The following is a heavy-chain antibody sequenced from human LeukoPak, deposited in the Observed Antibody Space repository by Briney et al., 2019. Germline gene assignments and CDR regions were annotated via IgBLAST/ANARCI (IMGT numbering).Heavy chain of an antibody. J-gene: IGHJ4*02. V-gene: IGHV1-69*13. CDR2: IIPIFGTA. Sequence: GASVKVSCKTSHYTFTSFGISWVRQAPGQGLEWMGGIIPIFGTANYAQKFQGRVTITADESTSTAYMELSSLRSEDTAVYYCARVSRGYSHGSDYWGQGTLVTVSS. CDR1: HYTFTSFG. D-gene: IGHD5-18*01. CDR3: ARVSRGYSHGSDY.